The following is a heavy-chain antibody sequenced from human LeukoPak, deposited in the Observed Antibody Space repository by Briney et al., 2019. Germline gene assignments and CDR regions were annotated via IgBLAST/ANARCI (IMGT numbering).Heavy chain of an antibody. D-gene: IGHD3-3*01. J-gene: IGHJ4*02. V-gene: IGHV4-38-2*02. CDR1: GDSINSGYY. CDR2: IHHNGNT. CDR3: ATYDFWSGYSYYFES. Sequence: PSETLSLTCTVSGDSINSGYYWGWIRQPSGKGLEWIGSIHHNGNTYYNPSLKSRVTISVDTSKNQFSLNLTSLTAADTAVYYCATYDFWSGYSYYFESWGQGTLVTVSS.